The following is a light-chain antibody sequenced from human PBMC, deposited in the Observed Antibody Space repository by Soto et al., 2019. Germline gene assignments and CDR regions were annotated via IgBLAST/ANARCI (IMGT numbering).Light chain of an antibody. V-gene: IGLV2-14*01. CDR3: TSYTSSVTRV. J-gene: IGLJ1*01. CDR2: EVT. CDR1: SSDVGGYDT. Sequence: QSVLTQPASVSGSPGQSLTISCTGTSSDVGGYDTVSWYQQHRGKAPRLIIYEVTNRPSGVSYRSSASKAGNTASLTIAGLQAEDEADYFCTSYTSSVTRVFGTGTKVTVL.